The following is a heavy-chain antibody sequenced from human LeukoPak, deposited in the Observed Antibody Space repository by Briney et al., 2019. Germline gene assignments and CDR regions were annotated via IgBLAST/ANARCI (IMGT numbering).Heavy chain of an antibody. Sequence: GASVKVSCKASGYTFTSYYMHWVRQAPGQGLEWMGIINPSGGSTSYAQKLQGRVIMTRDTSTNTDYMELSNLRSEDTAVYYCARDNSVGDIAWWFDPWGQGTLVTVSS. CDR1: GYTFTSYY. CDR3: ARDNSVGDIAWWFDP. D-gene: IGHD3-10*01. J-gene: IGHJ5*02. V-gene: IGHV1-46*04. CDR2: INPSGGST.